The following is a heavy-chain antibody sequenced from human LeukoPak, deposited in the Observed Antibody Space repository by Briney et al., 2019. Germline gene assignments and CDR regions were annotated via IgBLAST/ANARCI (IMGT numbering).Heavy chain of an antibody. J-gene: IGHJ4*02. D-gene: IGHD4/OR15-4a*01. CDR3: AREGGGDYGEGFDF. V-gene: IGHV3-33*01. Sequence: GGSLRLSCAASGFTFRSYGMHWVRQAPGKGLEWVAVIWYDGSHQYYVDSVKGRFTISRDNAKNSVYLQMNSLRAEDTAVYYCAREGGGDYGEGFDFWGQGTLVSVSS. CDR2: IWYDGSHQ. CDR1: GFTFRSYG.